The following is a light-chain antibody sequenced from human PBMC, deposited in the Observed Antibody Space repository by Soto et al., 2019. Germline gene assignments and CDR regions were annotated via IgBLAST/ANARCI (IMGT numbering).Light chain of an antibody. CDR3: QQLIRFPTK. CDR1: QGISYS. CDR2: LAS. V-gene: IGKV1-9*01. J-gene: IGKJ1*01. Sequence: IQLTQSPSSLSASVGDRVAITCRASQGISYSLAWYQQKPGKAPKLLMYLASTLQSGVPPRFSGTGSGTNFILTISSLQPEDFATYYCQQLIRFPTKFGQGTKVDIK.